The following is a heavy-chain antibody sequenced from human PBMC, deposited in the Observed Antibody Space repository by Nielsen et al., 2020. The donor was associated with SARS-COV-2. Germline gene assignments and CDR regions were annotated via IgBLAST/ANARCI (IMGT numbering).Heavy chain of an antibody. CDR1: GYTFTSYY. D-gene: IGHD5-18*01. Sequence: ASVKVSCKASGYTFTSYYMHWVRQAPGQGLEWMGIINPSGGSTSYAQKFQGRVTMTRDTSTSTVYMELSSLRSEDTAVYYCARSPPRRGYSYGTTDYYYYGMDVWGQGTTVTVSS. V-gene: IGHV1-46*01. J-gene: IGHJ6*02. CDR2: INPSGGST. CDR3: ARSPPRRGYSYGTTDYYYYGMDV.